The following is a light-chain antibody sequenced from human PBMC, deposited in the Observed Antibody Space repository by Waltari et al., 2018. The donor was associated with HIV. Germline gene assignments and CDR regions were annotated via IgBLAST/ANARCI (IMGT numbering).Light chain of an antibody. Sequence: QAVLTQPPSLSGAPGQRVTISCTGSSSNIGAVYDVHWYQQVPGTAPRLIIDDDTNRPSGVPDRFSGSNSGTSASLAITGLQAEDEADYYCQSYDDNLEGVFGGGTKLTVL. CDR1: SSNIGAVYD. V-gene: IGLV1-40*01. J-gene: IGLJ3*02. CDR2: DDT. CDR3: QSYDDNLEGV.